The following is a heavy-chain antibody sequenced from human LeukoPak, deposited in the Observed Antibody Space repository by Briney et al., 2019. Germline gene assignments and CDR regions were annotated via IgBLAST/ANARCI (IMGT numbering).Heavy chain of an antibody. D-gene: IGHD6-13*01. CDR2: IRQDGSDQ. CDR3: ARETQQRQLSNPFEI. Sequence: GRSLRLSCAASGFTFSSYSMHWVRQAPGKGLEWVGGIRQDGSDQYHADSVKGQFTISRDNSKNTLYLQMNSLRADDTALYYCARETQQRQLSNPFEIWGQGTMVTVSS. J-gene: IGHJ3*02. V-gene: IGHV3-30*04. CDR1: GFTFSSYS.